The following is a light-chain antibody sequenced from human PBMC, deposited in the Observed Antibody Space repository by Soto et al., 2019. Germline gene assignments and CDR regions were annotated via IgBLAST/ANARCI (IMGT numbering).Light chain of an antibody. V-gene: IGLV2-14*03. CDR3: SSYTSSSILFV. Sequence: QSALTQPASVSGSPGQSITISCTGTSSDVGGYNYVSWYQHHPGKAPKLMIFDVSNRPSGVSNRFSGSKSGNTASLTISGLQPEDEADYYCSSYTSSSILFVFGTGTKVTVL. CDR1: SSDVGGYNY. J-gene: IGLJ1*01. CDR2: DVS.